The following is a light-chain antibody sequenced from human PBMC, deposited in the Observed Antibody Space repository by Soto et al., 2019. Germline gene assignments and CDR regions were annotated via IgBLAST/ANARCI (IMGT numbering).Light chain of an antibody. CDR3: QQYGSSPPT. V-gene: IGKV3-20*01. CDR1: QSVSSSY. J-gene: IGKJ1*01. CDR2: GAS. Sequence: EIVLTQSPGTLSLSPGERSTLSCRASQSVSSSYLAWYQQKPGQAPRLLGYGASSRDTGIPDRFSGSGYGTDFTLSISRLEPEDFAVYYCQQYGSSPPTFGQGTKVEIK.